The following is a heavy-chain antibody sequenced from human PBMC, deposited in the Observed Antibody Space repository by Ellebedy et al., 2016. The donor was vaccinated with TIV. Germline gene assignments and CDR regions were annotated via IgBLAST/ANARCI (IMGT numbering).Heavy chain of an antibody. D-gene: IGHD6-13*01. CDR3: ARHLRYSSSWYSHNWFDP. CDR2: TYYRSKWYN. J-gene: IGHJ5*02. V-gene: IGHV6-1*01. CDR1: GDSVSRTSAA. Sequence: SQTLSLTCXISGDSVSRTSAAWNWIRQSPSRGLEWLGRTYYRSKWYNDYAVSVKSRITINPDTSKNQFSLQLNSVTPEDTAVYYCARHLRYSSSWYSHNWFDPWGQGTLVTVSS.